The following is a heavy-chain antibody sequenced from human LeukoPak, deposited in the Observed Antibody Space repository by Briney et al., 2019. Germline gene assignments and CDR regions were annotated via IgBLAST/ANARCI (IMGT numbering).Heavy chain of an antibody. D-gene: IGHD4-17*01. CDR3: ARGDYGDYDYAFDI. Sequence: TGGSLRLSCAASGFTFSSYDMHWVRQATGKGLEWVSAIGTAGDTYYPGSVKGRFTISRENAKNSLYLQMNGLRAGDTAVYYCARGDYGDYDYAFDIWGQGTMVTVSS. CDR1: GFTFSSYD. V-gene: IGHV3-13*01. J-gene: IGHJ3*02. CDR2: IGTAGDT.